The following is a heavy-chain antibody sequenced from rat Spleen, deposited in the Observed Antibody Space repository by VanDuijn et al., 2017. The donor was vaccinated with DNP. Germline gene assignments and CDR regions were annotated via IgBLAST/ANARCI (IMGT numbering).Heavy chain of an antibody. CDR2: IGYDGGST. V-gene: IGHV5-22*01. CDR1: GFIFSDYY. Sequence: EVQLVESGGGLEQPGRSLKLSCAASGFIFSDYYMAWVRQAPTKGLEWVAYIGYDGGSTYHGNSVKGRFTISRDNAKSTLYLQMNSLRSEDMATYYCARHVLPLRVWDYWGQGVMVTVSS. D-gene: IGHD1-4*01. CDR3: ARHVLPLRVWDY. J-gene: IGHJ2*01.